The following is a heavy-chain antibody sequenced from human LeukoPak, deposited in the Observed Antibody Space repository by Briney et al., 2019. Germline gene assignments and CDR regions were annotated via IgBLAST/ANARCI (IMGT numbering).Heavy chain of an antibody. Sequence: SETLSLTCTVSGGSISSYYWSWIRQPPGKGLEWIGYIYYSGSTNYNPSLKSQVTISVDTSKNQFSLKLSSVTAADTAVYYCARVGMATTKGLSFDYWGQGTLVTVSS. V-gene: IGHV4-59*01. D-gene: IGHD5-24*01. CDR3: ARVGMATTKGLSFDY. J-gene: IGHJ4*02. CDR1: GGSISSYY. CDR2: IYYSGST.